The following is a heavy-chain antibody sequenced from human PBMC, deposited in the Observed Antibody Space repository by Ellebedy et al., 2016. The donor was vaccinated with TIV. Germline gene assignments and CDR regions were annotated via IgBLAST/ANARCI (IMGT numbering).Heavy chain of an antibody. V-gene: IGHV3-23*01. J-gene: IGHJ6*03. Sequence: GGSLRLXCAASGFTFSSYAMSWVRQAPGKGLEWVSAISGSVTSTYSADSVKGRFTISRDNSKNTLYLQMNSLRAEDTAVYYCAKGPTTRYYYMDVWGKGTTVTVS. CDR2: ISGSVTST. D-gene: IGHD1-26*01. CDR1: GFTFSSYA. CDR3: AKGPTTRYYYMDV.